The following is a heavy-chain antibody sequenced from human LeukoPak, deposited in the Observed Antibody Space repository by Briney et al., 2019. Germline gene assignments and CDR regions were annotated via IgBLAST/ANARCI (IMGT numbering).Heavy chain of an antibody. V-gene: IGHV3-30*04. CDR1: GFTFSSYA. CDR3: ARTLYSSSWSSMYYFDY. D-gene: IGHD6-13*01. CDR2: ISYDGSNK. J-gene: IGHJ4*02. Sequence: GRSLRLSCAASGFTFSSYAMHWVRQAPGKGLEWVAVISYDGSNKYYADSVKGRFTISRDNSKNTLYLQMNSLRAEDTAVYYCARTLYSSSWSSMYYFDYWGQGTLVTVSS.